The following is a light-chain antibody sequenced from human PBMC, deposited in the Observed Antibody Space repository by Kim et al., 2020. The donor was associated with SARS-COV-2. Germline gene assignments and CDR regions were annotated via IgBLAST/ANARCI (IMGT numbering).Light chain of an antibody. V-gene: IGKV4-1*01. J-gene: IGKJ4*01. CDR1: QSVLYSSNNKNY. CDR3: QQYYSTPLT. CDR2: WAS. Sequence: ATINCKSSQSVLYSSNNKNYLAWYQQKPGQPPNLLIYWASTRESGVPDRFSGSGSGTDFTLTISSLQAEDVGVYYCQQYYSTPLTFGGGTKVDIK.